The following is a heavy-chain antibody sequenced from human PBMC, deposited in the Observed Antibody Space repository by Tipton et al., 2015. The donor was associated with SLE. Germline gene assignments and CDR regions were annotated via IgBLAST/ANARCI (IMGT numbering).Heavy chain of an antibody. V-gene: IGHV4-59*08. CDR1: GGSISSYY. D-gene: IGHD4-11*01. J-gene: IGHJ5*02. CDR2: IYYSGST. Sequence: SLTCTVSGGSISSYYWSWIRQPPGKGLEWIGYIYYSGSTNYNPSLKSRVTISVDTSKNQFSLKLSSVTAADTAVYYCARGDYSNYGWFDPWGQGTLVTVSS. CDR3: ARGDYSNYGWFDP.